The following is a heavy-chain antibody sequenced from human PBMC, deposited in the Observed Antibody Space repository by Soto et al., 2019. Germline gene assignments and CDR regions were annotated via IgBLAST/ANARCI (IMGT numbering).Heavy chain of an antibody. Sequence: QVHLVQSGAEVKKPGASVKVSCKASGYTFTTYGISWVRQAPGQGLEWMGWINTYNGNTNYEQKLQGRVTLTTDTLTSTAYMELRSLRSDDTAVYYCARRGAYCSGGTCYHFDYWGQGTLVTVSS. CDR1: GYTFTTYG. V-gene: IGHV1-18*04. J-gene: IGHJ4*02. D-gene: IGHD2-15*01. CDR2: INTYNGNT. CDR3: ARRGAYCSGGTCYHFDY.